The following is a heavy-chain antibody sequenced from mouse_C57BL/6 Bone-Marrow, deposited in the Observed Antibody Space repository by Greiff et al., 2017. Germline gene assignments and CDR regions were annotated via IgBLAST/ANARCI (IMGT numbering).Heavy chain of an antibody. V-gene: IGHV5-17*01. J-gene: IGHJ3*01. CDR3: ARSYPAWFAY. CDR2: ISSGSSTI. CDR1: GFTFSDYG. Sequence: ESGGGLVKPGGSLKLSCAASGFTFSDYGMHWVRQAPEKGLEWVAYISSGSSTIYYAATVKGRFTISRNNAKNTLFLQMTSLRSEDTAMYYCARSYPAWFAYWGQGTLVTVSA.